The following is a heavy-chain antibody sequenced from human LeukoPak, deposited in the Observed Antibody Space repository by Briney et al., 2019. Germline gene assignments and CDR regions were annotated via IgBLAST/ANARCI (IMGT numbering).Heavy chain of an antibody. J-gene: IGHJ4*02. CDR3: AIVYGSGSYSDIDY. CDR2: ISSSGSTI. CDR1: GFTFSSYE. V-gene: IGHV3-48*03. Sequence: GGSLRLSCAASGFTFSSYEMNWVRQAPGKGLEWVSYISSSGSTIYYADSVKGRSTISRDNAKNSLYLQMNSLRAEDTAVYYCAIVYGSGSYSDIDYWGQGTLVTVSS. D-gene: IGHD3-10*01.